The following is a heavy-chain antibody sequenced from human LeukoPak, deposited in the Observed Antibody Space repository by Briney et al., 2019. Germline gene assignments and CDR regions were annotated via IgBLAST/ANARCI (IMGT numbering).Heavy chain of an antibody. D-gene: IGHD6-13*01. J-gene: IGHJ4*01. CDR3: ARDGTAAGLYFDL. CDR2: IRQDGSEK. V-gene: IGHV3-7*01. CDR1: GFTFTDYW. Sequence: GGSLRLSCEVSGFTFTDYWMNWVRQAPGKGPEWVASIRQDGSEKTYVDSVKDRFTISRDNTKNSLSLQLNGLRAEDTAVYYCARDGTAAGLYFDLWGQGTLVTVSS.